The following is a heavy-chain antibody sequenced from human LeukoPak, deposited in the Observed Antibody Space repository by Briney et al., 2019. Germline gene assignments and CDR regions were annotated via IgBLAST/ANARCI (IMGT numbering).Heavy chain of an antibody. Sequence: PSETLSLTCSVSGDSISTYHWNRIRKSPGKGLEWIAYMQSTGVSKYNPSLKSRVTMVVDMSRNQVVLNLSSVTAADTAVYYCARDKRHSYGRYFEHWGQGILVTVSS. CDR1: GDSISTYH. CDR3: ARDKRHSYGRYFEH. CDR2: MQSTGVS. V-gene: IGHV4-59*01. D-gene: IGHD5-18*01. J-gene: IGHJ4*02.